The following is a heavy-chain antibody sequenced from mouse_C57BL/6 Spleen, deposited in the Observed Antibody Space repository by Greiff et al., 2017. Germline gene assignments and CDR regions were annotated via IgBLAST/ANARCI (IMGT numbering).Heavy chain of an antibody. J-gene: IGHJ3*01. CDR1: GFNIKDYY. V-gene: IGHV14-2*01. Sequence: VPLQQSGAELVKPGASVKLSCTASGFNIKDYYLHWVKPRTEQGLAWIGWIAPEDGETKYAPTFQGQATITADTSSNTASLQLSSLTSEDTAVYYCGSGMFAYWGQGTRGTGSA. D-gene: IGHD4-1*01. CDR3: GSGMFAY. CDR2: IAPEDGET.